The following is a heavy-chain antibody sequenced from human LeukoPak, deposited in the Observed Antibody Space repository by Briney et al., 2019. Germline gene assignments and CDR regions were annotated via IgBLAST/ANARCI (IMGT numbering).Heavy chain of an antibody. CDR2: ISGSGGST. V-gene: IGHV3-23*01. CDR1: GFTFSSYA. Sequence: PGGSLRLSCAASGFTFSSYAMSWVRQAPGKGLEWVSAISGSGGSTYCADSVKGRFTISRDNSKNTLYLQMNSLRAEDTAVYYCAKEGYDSSGYYPRLFDYWGQGTLVTVSS. D-gene: IGHD3-22*01. J-gene: IGHJ4*02. CDR3: AKEGYDSSGYYPRLFDY.